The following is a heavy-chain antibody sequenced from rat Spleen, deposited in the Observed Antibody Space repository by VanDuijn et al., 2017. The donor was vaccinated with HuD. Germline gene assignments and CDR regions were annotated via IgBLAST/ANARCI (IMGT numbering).Heavy chain of an antibody. CDR1: GFTFSNYG. CDR2: INYAVGTH. J-gene: IGHJ3*01. Sequence: EVQLVESGGSLIQPGRSLKLSCAASGFTFSNYGMAWVRQAPTKGLEWVATINYAVGTHYHQDSVKGRFTISRDNAKNTLYRQMDRRRSEDTATYYCVRPAGTVVPNWFVYWGQGTLVTVSS. D-gene: IGHD1-1*01. CDR3: VRPAGTVVPNWFVY. V-gene: IGHV5-29*01.